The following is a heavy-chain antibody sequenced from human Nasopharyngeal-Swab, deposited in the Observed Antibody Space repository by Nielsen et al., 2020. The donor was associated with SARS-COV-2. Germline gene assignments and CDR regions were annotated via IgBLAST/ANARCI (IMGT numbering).Heavy chain of an antibody. CDR2: IYYRGSP. Sequence: SETLSLTCTVSGGSISSTSYYWGWIRQPPGKGLQWLGIIYYRGSPYYNPALKSRVTISVDTSKNQFFRKLNSVTAADTAVYYCAKSRIDMIVVALFDYWGQGTLVTVSS. D-gene: IGHD3-22*01. V-gene: IGHV4-39*01. CDR3: AKSRIDMIVVALFDY. CDR1: GGSISSTSYY. J-gene: IGHJ4*02.